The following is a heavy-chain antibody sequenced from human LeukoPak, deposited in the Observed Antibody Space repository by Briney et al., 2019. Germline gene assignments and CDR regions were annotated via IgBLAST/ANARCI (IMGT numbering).Heavy chain of an antibody. CDR3: ARDRLTGIAVAGTVLGPQGFFDY. CDR2: IYTSGST. V-gene: IGHV4-4*07. D-gene: IGHD6-19*01. J-gene: IGHJ4*02. CDR1: GGSISSYY. Sequence: SETLSLTCTVSGGSISSYYWSWIRQPAGKGLEWIGRIYTSGSTNYNPSPKSRVTMSVDTSKNQFSLKLSSVTAADTAVYYCARDRLTGIAVAGTVLGPQGFFDYWGQGTLVTVSS.